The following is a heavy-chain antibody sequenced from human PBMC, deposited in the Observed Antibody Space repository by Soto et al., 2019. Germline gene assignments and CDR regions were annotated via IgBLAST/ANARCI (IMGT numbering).Heavy chain of an antibody. Sequence: SETLSLTCTVPGGSISSGSYYWSWIRQPPGKGLEWIGYIYYNVNTNYNPSLKSRVTISVDTSKNQFSLKLSSVTAADTAVYYCARHSSSWPIFDYWGQGTLVTVSS. V-gene: IGHV4-61*01. CDR3: ARHSSSWPIFDY. CDR1: GGSISSGSYY. J-gene: IGHJ4*02. D-gene: IGHD6-13*01. CDR2: IYYNVNT.